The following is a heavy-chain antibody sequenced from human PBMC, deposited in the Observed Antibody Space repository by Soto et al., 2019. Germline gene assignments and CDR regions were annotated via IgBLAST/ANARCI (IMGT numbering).Heavy chain of an antibody. CDR1: GYTFTSYG. Sequence: QVQLVQSGAELKEPGASVTVSCKASGYTFTSYGISWVRQAPGQGLEGMGWISAYNGDTNYAQKLQGRVTMTIDTSTSTVYMELRSLRSDDTAVYYCARDRSTSDYWGQGTLVTVSS. D-gene: IGHD1-26*01. V-gene: IGHV1-18*01. J-gene: IGHJ4*02. CDR3: ARDRSTSDY. CDR2: ISAYNGDT.